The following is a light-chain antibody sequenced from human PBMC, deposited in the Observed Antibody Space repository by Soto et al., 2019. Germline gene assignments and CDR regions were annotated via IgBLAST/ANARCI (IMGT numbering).Light chain of an antibody. J-gene: IGLJ1*01. CDR3: SSYISSHIPYV. CDR1: SSDVGGYNY. Sequence: QSALAQPASVSGSPGQSITISCTGTSSDVGGYNYVSWYQHHPGKAPKLMIFEVTYRPSGVSDRFSGSKSGNTASLTISELQAEDEADYYCSSYISSHIPYVFGTGTKLTVL. CDR2: EVT. V-gene: IGLV2-14*01.